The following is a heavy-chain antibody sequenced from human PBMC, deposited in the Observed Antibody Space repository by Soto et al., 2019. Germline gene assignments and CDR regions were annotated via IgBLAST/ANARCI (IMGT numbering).Heavy chain of an antibody. D-gene: IGHD6-13*01. CDR1: GFTFSSYA. J-gene: IGHJ5*02. CDR2: ISYDGSNK. V-gene: IGHV3-30-3*01. CDR3: ARASQQLVLMHWFDP. Sequence: QVQLVESGGGVVQPGRSLRLSCAASGFTFSSYAMHWVRQAPGKGLEWVAVISYDGSNKYYADSVKGRFTISRDNSKNTLYLQMNSLRAEDTAVYYCARASQQLVLMHWFDPWGQGTLVTVSS.